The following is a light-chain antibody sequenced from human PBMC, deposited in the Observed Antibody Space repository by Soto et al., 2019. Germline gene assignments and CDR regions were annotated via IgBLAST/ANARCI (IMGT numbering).Light chain of an antibody. CDR3: QQYYSVPWT. J-gene: IGKJ1*01. V-gene: IGKV4-1*01. Sequence: DIVMTQSPDSLAVSLGERATINCKSSQNILYNSNNKNYLAWYQQKPGQPPKLLIYWASTRESGVPDRFSGSGSETDFTLTISSLQAADVAVYYCQQYYSVPWTFGQGTKVGIK. CDR2: WAS. CDR1: QNILYNSNNKNY.